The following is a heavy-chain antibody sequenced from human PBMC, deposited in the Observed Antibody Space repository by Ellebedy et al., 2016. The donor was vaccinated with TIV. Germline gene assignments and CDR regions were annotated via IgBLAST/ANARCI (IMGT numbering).Heavy chain of an antibody. CDR1: GFTFSSYA. V-gene: IGHV3-30-3*01. D-gene: IGHD6-13*01. Sequence: LSLTCAASGFTFSSYAMHWVRQAPGKGLEWVAVISYDGSNKYYADSVKGRFTISRDNSKNTLYLQMNSLRAEDTAVYYCARSRARFGAAAGTGPDYWGQGTLVTVSS. CDR3: ARSRARFGAAAGTGPDY. J-gene: IGHJ4*02. CDR2: ISYDGSNK.